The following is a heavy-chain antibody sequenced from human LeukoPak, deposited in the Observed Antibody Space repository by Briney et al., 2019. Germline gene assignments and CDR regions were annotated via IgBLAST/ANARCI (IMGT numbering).Heavy chain of an antibody. CDR3: ARQQGEQQLVGNAFDI. D-gene: IGHD6-13*01. CDR1: GYSFSNFW. CDR2: VYPGDSED. V-gene: IGHV5-51*01. J-gene: IGHJ3*02. Sequence: GESLRISCKASGYSFSNFWIGWVRQLPGKGLEWMGLVYPGDSEDRISPSFQGQVTISADKSISTAYLQWSSLKASDTAIYYCARQQGEQQLVGNAFDIWGQGTMVTVSS.